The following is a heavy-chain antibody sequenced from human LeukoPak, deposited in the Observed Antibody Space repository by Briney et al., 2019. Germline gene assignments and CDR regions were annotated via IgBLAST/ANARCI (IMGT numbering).Heavy chain of an antibody. CDR1: GFTFSSYA. Sequence: PGGSLRLSCAASGFTFSSYAMSWVRQAPGKGLEWVSTISDSHSTYYADSVKGRFTISRDNAKNTLYLQMNSLRAEDTAVYYCARVRASSGREYDYWGQGTLVTVSS. J-gene: IGHJ4*02. V-gene: IGHV3-23*01. CDR2: ISDSHST. CDR3: ARVRASSGREYDY. D-gene: IGHD6-19*01.